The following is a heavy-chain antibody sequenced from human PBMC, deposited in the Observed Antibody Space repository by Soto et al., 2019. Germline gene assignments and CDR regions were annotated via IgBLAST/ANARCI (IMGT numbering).Heavy chain of an antibody. Sequence: QITLKESGPPLVKPTQTLTLTCTFSGFSLSTSGVGVGWIRQPPGKALEWLALVYWDDDKRYSPSLKSRLTISKDNSKNQVVLTMTNMDPVDTATYYCAHSPLIAAVHWGMDVWGQGTTVTVSS. V-gene: IGHV2-5*02. CDR2: VYWDDDK. CDR3: AHSPLIAAVHWGMDV. CDR1: GFSLSTSGVG. J-gene: IGHJ6*02. D-gene: IGHD6-13*01.